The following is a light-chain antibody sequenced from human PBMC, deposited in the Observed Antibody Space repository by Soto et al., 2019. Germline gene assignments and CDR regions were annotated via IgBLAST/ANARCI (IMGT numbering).Light chain of an antibody. J-gene: IGKJ1*01. V-gene: IGKV3-20*01. Sequence: ESVLTQSAGTLSLSPGERATLSCRASQSISSSYLAWYQQKPGQAPRLLIYGTSTRATGIPNRFSGSGSATDFTLTISKLEPEDFAVYYCQQYASSRTFGQGTKVDIK. CDR3: QQYASSRT. CDR1: QSISSSY. CDR2: GTS.